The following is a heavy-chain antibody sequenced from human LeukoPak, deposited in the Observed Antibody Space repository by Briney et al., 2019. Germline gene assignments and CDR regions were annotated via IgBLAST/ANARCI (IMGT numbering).Heavy chain of an antibody. J-gene: IGHJ4*02. CDR2: ISYDGSNK. CDR3: ARGQFRLHDFDSSAFDY. CDR1: GFTFSSYW. Sequence: GGSLRLSCAASGFTFSSYWMHWVRQAPGKGLQWVAVISYDGSNKYYADSVKGRFTISRDNSKNTLYLQMNSLRGEDTAVYYCARGQFRLHDFDSSAFDYWGQGTLVTVSS. V-gene: IGHV3-30*03. D-gene: IGHD3-22*01.